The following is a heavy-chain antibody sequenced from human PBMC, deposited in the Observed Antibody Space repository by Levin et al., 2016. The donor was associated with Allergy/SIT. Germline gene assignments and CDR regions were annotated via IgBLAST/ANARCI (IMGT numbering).Heavy chain of an antibody. CDR2: IYYSGST. D-gene: IGHD5-18*01. Sequence: SETLSLTCTVSGGSISSGGYYWSWIRQHPGKGLEWIGYIYYSGSTYYNPSLKSRVTISVDTSKNQFSLKLSSVTAADTAVYYCARAVDVDTAYGYSGVHSDWGQGTLVTVSS. CDR3: ARAVDVDTAYGYSGVHSD. J-gene: IGHJ4*02. CDR1: GGSISSGGYY. V-gene: IGHV4-31*03.